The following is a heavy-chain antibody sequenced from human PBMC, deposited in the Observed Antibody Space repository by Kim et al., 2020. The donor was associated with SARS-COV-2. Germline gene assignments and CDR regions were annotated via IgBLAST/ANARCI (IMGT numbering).Heavy chain of an antibody. CDR1: GFTFSSYS. D-gene: IGHD3-10*01. J-gene: IGHJ6*02. CDR3: ARDVGFGEFVYGMDV. Sequence: GGSLRLSCAASGFTFSSYSMNWVRQAPGKGLEWVSSISSSSSYIYYADSVKGRFTISRDNAKNSLYLQMNSLRAEDTAVYYCARDVGFGEFVYGMDVWGQGTTVTVSS. CDR2: ISSSSSYI. V-gene: IGHV3-21*01.